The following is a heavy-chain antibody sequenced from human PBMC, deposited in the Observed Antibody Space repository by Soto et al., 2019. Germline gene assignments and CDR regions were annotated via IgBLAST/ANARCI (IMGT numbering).Heavy chain of an antibody. Sequence: PSETLSLTCAVSGGSIISADSYWFWIRKHPGKGLEWIGYIAYSGDTYHNPSLRSRVTISADTSENKFSLTLKSVTTADTAVYFCARFTYKSGFNWFDPWGQGTQVTVSS. J-gene: IGHJ5*02. CDR1: GGSIISADSY. CDR2: IAYSGDT. V-gene: IGHV4-31*11. D-gene: IGHD5-12*01. CDR3: ARFTYKSGFNWFDP.